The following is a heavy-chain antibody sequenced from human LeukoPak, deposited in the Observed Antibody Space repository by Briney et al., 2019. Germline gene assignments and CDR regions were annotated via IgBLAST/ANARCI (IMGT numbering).Heavy chain of an antibody. CDR3: ARVAAAAGTYYFDY. CDR2: IYHSGST. V-gene: IGHV4-38-2*02. J-gene: IGHJ4*02. D-gene: IGHD6-13*01. Sequence: PSETLSLTCTVSGYSISSGYFWGWIRQPPGKGLEWIGSIYHSGSTYYNPSPKSRVTISVDTSKNQFSLKLSSVTAADTAVYYCARVAAAAGTYYFDYWGQGTLVTVSS. CDR1: GYSISSGYF.